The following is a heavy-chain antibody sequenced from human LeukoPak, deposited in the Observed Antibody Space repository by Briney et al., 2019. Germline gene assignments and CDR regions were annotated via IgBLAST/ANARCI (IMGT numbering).Heavy chain of an antibody. J-gene: IGHJ4*02. V-gene: IGHV3-7*01. Sequence: GGSLRLSCAASGVTFSNYWMTWVRQAPGKGLEWVANIKQDGSEKYYVDSVKGRFTISRDNAKNSLYLQMNSLRAEDTAVYYCARQNGGIFYWGQGTLVTVSS. CDR1: GVTFSNYW. CDR3: ARQNGGIFY. D-gene: IGHD2-15*01. CDR2: IKQDGSEK.